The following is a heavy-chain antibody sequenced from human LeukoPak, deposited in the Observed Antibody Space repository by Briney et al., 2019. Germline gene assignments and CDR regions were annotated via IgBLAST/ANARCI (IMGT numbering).Heavy chain of an antibody. J-gene: IGHJ6*03. CDR2: ISAYNGNT. Sequence: ASVKVSCKASGYTFTSYGISWVRQAPGQGLEWIGWISAYNGNTNYAQKLQGRVTMTTDTSTSTAYMELRSLRSDDTAVYYCARQYSSGWYIDYYYYYMDVWGKGTTVTISS. D-gene: IGHD6-19*01. CDR1: GYTFTSYG. V-gene: IGHV1-18*01. CDR3: ARQYSSGWYIDYYYYYMDV.